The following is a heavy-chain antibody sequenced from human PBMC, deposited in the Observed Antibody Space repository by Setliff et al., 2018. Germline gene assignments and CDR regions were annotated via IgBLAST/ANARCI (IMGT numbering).Heavy chain of an antibody. V-gene: IGHV4-59*11. Sequence: SETLSLTCTVSGGSISSHYWSWIRQPPGKGLEWIGSIYYSGSTNYNPSLKSRVTISVDTSKNQFSLKLSSVTAADTAVYYCAGRRLDYGGNLGAFDVWGQGTMVTVSS. CDR1: GGSISSHY. CDR2: IYYSGST. D-gene: IGHD4-17*01. CDR3: AGRRLDYGGNLGAFDV. J-gene: IGHJ3*01.